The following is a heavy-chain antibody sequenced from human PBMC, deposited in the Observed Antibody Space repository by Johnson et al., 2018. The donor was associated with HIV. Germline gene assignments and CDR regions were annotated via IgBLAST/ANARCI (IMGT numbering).Heavy chain of an antibody. Sequence: EVQLVESGGGLVQPGGSLRLSCAASGFTFDDYAMHWVRQAPGKGLEWVSGISWNSGSIGYADSVKGRFTISRDNSKNTLYLQMNSLRAEDTAVYYCAKDVLWCSGSVLGAFDVWGQGTMLTVSS. V-gene: IGHV3-9*01. CDR1: GFTFDDYA. CDR2: ISWNSGSI. CDR3: AKDVLWCSGSVLGAFDV. J-gene: IGHJ3*01. D-gene: IGHD1-26*01.